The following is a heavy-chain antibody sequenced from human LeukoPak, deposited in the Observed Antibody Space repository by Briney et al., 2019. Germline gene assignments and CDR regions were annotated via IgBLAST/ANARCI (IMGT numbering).Heavy chain of an antibody. V-gene: IGHV3-20*04. J-gene: IGHJ4*02. D-gene: IGHD3-9*01. CDR1: GFTFDDYG. CDR3: ARGHYDILTGLIDY. CDR2: INWNGGST. Sequence: PGGSLRLSCAVSGFTFDDYGMSWVRQVPGKGLEWVSNINWNGGSTRYADSVKGRFTISRDNAKNALYLQMNSLRAEDTALYYCARGHYDILTGLIDYWGQGTLVTVSS.